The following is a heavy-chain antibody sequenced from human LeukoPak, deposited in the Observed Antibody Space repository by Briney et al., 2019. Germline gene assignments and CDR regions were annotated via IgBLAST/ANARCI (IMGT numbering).Heavy chain of an antibody. J-gene: IGHJ4*02. D-gene: IGHD3-10*01. Sequence: ASVKVSCKASGYTFTSYGISWVRQAPGQGLEWMGWISAYNGNTNYAQKLQGRVTMTTDTSTSTAYMELRSLRSDDTAVYYCARDGFGELFRRTNPRIDYWGQGTLVTVSS. CDR2: ISAYNGNT. CDR1: GYTFTSYG. CDR3: ARDGFGELFRRTNPRIDY. V-gene: IGHV1-18*01.